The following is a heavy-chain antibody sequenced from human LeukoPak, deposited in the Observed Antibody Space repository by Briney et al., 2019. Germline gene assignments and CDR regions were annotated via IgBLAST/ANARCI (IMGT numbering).Heavy chain of an antibody. V-gene: IGHV7-4-1*02. J-gene: IGHJ6*02. CDR2: INTNTGNA. Sequence: ASVKVSCKASGYTFTSHGINWVRQAPGQGLEWMGWINTNTGNAAYAQGLTGRSVFSLDTSVSTAYLEISSLKAEDTAVYYCARPMGRYYYYGMDVWGQGTTVTVS. D-gene: IGHD3-16*01. CDR1: GYTFTSHG. CDR3: ARPMGRYYYYGMDV.